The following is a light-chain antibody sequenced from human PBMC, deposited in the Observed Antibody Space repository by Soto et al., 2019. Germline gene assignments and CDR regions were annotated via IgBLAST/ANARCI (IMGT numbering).Light chain of an antibody. CDR3: QQYYTTPYT. CDR2: WAS. CDR1: QSVLYSSNNKSY. Sequence: DIVMTQFPDSLTVPLGERATINCKSSQSVLYSSNNKSYLAWYQHKPGQPPKVLIYWASTRESGVPDRFSGSGSGTDFTLTISSLQADDVAVHYCQQYYTTPYTFGQGTKLEIK. J-gene: IGKJ2*01. V-gene: IGKV4-1*01.